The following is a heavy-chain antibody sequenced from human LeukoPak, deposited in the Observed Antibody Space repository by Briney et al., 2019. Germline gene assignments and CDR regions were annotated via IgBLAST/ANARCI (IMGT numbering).Heavy chain of an antibody. J-gene: IGHJ3*02. CDR2: IYYSGST. CDR3: AGGHYDILTGYYEYAFDI. CDR1: GGSISSYY. V-gene: IGHV4-59*01. D-gene: IGHD3-9*01. Sequence: SETLSLTCSVSGGSISSYYWSWIRQPPGKGLEWIGYIYYSGSTNYNPSLKSRVTISVDTSKNQFSLKLSSVTAADTALYYCAGGHYDILTGYYEYAFDIWGQGTMVTVSS.